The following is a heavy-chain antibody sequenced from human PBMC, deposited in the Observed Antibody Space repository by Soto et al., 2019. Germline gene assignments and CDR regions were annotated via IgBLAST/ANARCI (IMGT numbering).Heavy chain of an antibody. D-gene: IGHD1-26*01. CDR2: IYYTGST. CDR1: GASIRSSDYY. CDR3: VSGGRWETPQDY. Sequence: QLQLQESGPGLVKPSETLSLTCTVSGASIRSSDYYWAWIRQPPGKGLEWIGSIYYTGSTYYTPSLKSRVSISADTSKNQFSLKLTSVTAADTAVYYCVSGGRWETPQDYWGQGTLVTVSS. V-gene: IGHV4-39*01. J-gene: IGHJ4*02.